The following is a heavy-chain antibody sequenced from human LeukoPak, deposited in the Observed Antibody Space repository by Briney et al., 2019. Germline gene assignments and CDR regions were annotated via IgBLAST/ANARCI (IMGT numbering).Heavy chain of an antibody. CDR2: INPNTGGT. CDR1: GYTFTGYY. J-gene: IGHJ4*02. CDR3: VQFELDY. D-gene: IGHD1-7*01. Sequence: GASVKLSCKASGYTFTGYYIHWVRQAPGQGLEWMGWINPNTGGTNYAHKFQGRVTMTRDTSISTAYMDLSGLRSDDTAVYYCVQFELDYWGQGTLVTVSS. V-gene: IGHV1-2*07.